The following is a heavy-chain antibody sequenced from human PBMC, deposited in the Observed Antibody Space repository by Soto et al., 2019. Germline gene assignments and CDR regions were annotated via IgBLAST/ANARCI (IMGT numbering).Heavy chain of an antibody. Sequence: QVQLQESGPGLVKPSQTLSLTCTVSGGSISSGDYYWSWIRQPPGKGLEWIGYIYYSGSTYYNPSLKSRVTLXXDXSXIQFSLKLGSVTAADTAVDYCARRGAVTTFENWFDPWGQGTLVTVSS. CDR3: ARRGAVTTFENWFDP. V-gene: IGHV4-30-4*01. CDR2: IYYSGST. D-gene: IGHD4-17*01. CDR1: GGSISSGDYY. J-gene: IGHJ5*02.